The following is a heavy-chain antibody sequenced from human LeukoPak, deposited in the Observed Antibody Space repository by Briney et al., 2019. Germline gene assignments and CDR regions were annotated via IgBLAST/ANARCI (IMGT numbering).Heavy chain of an antibody. V-gene: IGHV3-30*04. Sequence: GGSLRLSCAASGFTFSSYAMQWVSQPPGKGLGWEAVLSYDGSNKYYAGSVEGRLTISKDNSKNTLYLQMNSLRAEDTAVYYCARDQGSGDESYEVPWYWGQGTLVTVSS. CDR1: GFTFSSYA. J-gene: IGHJ4*02. CDR3: ARDQGSGDESYEVPWY. D-gene: IGHD3-10*01. CDR2: LSYDGSNK.